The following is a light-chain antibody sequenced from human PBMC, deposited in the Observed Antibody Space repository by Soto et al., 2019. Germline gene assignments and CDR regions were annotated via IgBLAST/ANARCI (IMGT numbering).Light chain of an antibody. V-gene: IGKV4-1*01. CDR3: HQYYSTPWT. Sequence: DFVMTQSPDSLAVSLGERATIKCKSSQSVLYSSNNKKYLAWYQLKPRQPPKLLLYWASTRESGVPDRFSGSGSGTDFTLTISSLQAEDVAVYYCHQYYSTPWTFGQGTKVEIK. J-gene: IGKJ1*01. CDR2: WAS. CDR1: QSVLYSSNNKKY.